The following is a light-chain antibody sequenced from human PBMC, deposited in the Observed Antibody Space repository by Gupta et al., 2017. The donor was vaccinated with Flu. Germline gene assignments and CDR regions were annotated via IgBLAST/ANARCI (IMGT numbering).Light chain of an antibody. CDR3: MQALQTPFT. CDR2: LGS. V-gene: IGKV2-28*01. J-gene: IGKJ3*01. CDR1: QSLLHSNGYNY. Sequence: DIVLPQSPLSRPVTPGEPASISCRSSQSLLHSNGYNYLDWYLQKPGQSPQLLNYLGSNRASGVPDRFSGSGSGTDFTLKISRVEAEDVGVYYCMQALQTPFTFGPGTKVDIK.